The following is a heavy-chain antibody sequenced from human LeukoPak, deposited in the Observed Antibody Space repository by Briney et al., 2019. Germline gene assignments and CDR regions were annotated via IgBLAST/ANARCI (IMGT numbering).Heavy chain of an antibody. V-gene: IGHV3-30*18. CDR3: AKAVCSSTSCYFGY. CDR2: ISYDGSNK. D-gene: IGHD2-2*01. Sequence: AGGSLRLSCAASGFTFSSYGMHWVRQAPGKGLEWVAVISYDGSNKYYADSVKGRFTISRDNSKNTLYLQMNSLRAEDTAVYYCAKAVCSSTSCYFGYWGQGTLVTVSS. CDR1: GFTFSSYG. J-gene: IGHJ4*02.